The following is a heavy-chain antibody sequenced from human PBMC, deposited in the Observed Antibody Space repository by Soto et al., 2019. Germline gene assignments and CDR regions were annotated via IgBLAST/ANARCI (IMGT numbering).Heavy chain of an antibody. Sequence: EVLLVESGGGLVKPGGSLKLSCAASGFDFNSHTMSWVRQAPGKGLEWVSTISSKSAYIYYADSLKGRFTVSRDNAETSLHLHMTSLTVDDTAVYYCAKVGRYFPESTESDWGQGTLVTVSS. D-gene: IGHD2-2*01. V-gene: IGHV3-21*01. J-gene: IGHJ4*02. CDR1: GFDFNSHT. CDR3: AKVGRYFPESTESD. CDR2: ISSKSAYI.